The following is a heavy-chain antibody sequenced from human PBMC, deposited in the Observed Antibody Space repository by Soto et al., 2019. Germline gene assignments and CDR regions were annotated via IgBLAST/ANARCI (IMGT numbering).Heavy chain of an antibody. Sequence: GGSLRLSCAASGFTFSSYAMSWVRQAPGKGLEWVSAISGSGGSTYYADSVKSRFTISRDNSKNTLYLQMNSLRAEDTAVYYCAKDVYYYDSSGYFDYWGQGTLVTVSS. CDR1: GFTFSSYA. CDR3: AKDVYYYDSSGYFDY. D-gene: IGHD3-22*01. V-gene: IGHV3-23*01. CDR2: ISGSGGST. J-gene: IGHJ4*02.